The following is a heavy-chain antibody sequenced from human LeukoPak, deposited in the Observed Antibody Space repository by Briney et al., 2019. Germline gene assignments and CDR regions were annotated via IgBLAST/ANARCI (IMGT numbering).Heavy chain of an antibody. CDR1: GGSVSGYY. V-gene: IGHV4-34*01. CDR2: INHSGST. Sequence: SETLSLTCAVYGGSVSGYYWSWIRQPPGKGLEWIGEINHSGSTNYNPSLKSRVTISVDTSKNQFSLKLSSVTAADTAVYYCTRLAMYYYDSSGYYYFDYWGQGTLVTVSS. D-gene: IGHD3-22*01. J-gene: IGHJ4*02. CDR3: TRLAMYYYDSSGYYYFDY.